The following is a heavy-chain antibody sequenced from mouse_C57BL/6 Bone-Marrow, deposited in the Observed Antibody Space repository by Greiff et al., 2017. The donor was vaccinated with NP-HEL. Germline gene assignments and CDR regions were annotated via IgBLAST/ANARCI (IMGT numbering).Heavy chain of an antibody. Sequence: QVQLQQSGAELVRPGASVKLSCKASGYTFTDYYINWVKQRPGQGLEWIARIYPGSGNTYYNEKFKGKATLTAEKSSSTAYMQLSSLTSEDSAVYFCARKRDMNLLLSPRGAMDYWGQGTSVTVSS. D-gene: IGHD1-1*01. CDR1: GYTFTDYY. J-gene: IGHJ4*01. CDR3: ARKRDMNLLLSPRGAMDY. V-gene: IGHV1-76*01. CDR2: IYPGSGNT.